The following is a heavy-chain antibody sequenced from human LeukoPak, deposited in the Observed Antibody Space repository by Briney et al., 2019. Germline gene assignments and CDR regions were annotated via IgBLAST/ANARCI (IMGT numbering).Heavy chain of an antibody. D-gene: IGHD2-15*01. CDR3: AREVVVAANLVVRWFDP. V-gene: IGHV1-18*01. Sequence: ASVKVSCKASGYTFTSYGISWVRQAQGEGLERMGWISAYNGNTNYAQKLQGRVTMTTDTSTSTAYMELRSLRSDDTAVYYCAREVVVAANLVVRWFDPWGQGTLVTVSS. CDR2: ISAYNGNT. J-gene: IGHJ5*02. CDR1: GYTFTSYG.